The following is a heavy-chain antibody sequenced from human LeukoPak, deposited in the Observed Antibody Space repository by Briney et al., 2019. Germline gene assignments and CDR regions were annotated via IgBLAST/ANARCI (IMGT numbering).Heavy chain of an antibody. J-gene: IGHJ3*02. D-gene: IGHD3-10*01. CDR1: GGSISSSNW. CDR3: AKSNGYGLVDI. CDR2: IFYSGST. Sequence: SETLSPTCAVSGGSISSSNWWSWVRQPPGKGLEWIGNIFYSGSTYYSPSLKSRVTISLDTSRNQFSLKLNSVTAADTAVYYCAKSNGYGLVDIWGQGTMVTVSS. V-gene: IGHV4-4*02.